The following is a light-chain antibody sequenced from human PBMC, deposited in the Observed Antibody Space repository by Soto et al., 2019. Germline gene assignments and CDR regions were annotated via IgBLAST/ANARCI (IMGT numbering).Light chain of an antibody. CDR1: QAISNY. CDR2: AAS. V-gene: IGKV1-27*01. CDR3: QKYSGAPFT. J-gene: IGKJ3*01. Sequence: DIQMTQSPSSLSASIGERVTITCRASQAISNYLAWYQLKPGKVPKLLIYAASILQSGVPSRFSGSGSGTDFTLTISSLQPEDIATYYCQKYSGAPFTFGPGTKVDIK.